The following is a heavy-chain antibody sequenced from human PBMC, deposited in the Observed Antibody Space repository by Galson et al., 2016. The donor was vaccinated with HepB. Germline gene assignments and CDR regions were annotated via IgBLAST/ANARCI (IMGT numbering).Heavy chain of an antibody. CDR3: ASQTPYSLPWIDS. D-gene: IGHD4-23*01. Sequence: SVKVSCKASGHIFPGYIMHWVRQAPGQGLEWVGRITPNRGATYYAQEFQDRVTMTRDTSMTTAYLELGSLSADDTALYYCASQTPYSLPWIDSWGQGTLVAVSS. V-gene: IGHV1-2*06. J-gene: IGHJ4*02. CDR2: ITPNRGAT. CDR1: GHIFPGYI.